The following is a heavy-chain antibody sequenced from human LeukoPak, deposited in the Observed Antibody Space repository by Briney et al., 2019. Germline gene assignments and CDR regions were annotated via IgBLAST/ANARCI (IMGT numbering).Heavy chain of an antibody. CDR1: GFTFSNAW. J-gene: IGHJ4*02. V-gene: IGHV3-23*01. CDR2: ISDTGGRT. Sequence: GGSLRLSCAASGFTFSNAWMSWVRQAPGKGLEWVSGISDTGGRTYYADSVKGRFTISRDNSKNTLYLQMNSLRAEDTAVYYCAKHMVGVTGGLHYFDSWGQGTLVTVSS. CDR3: AKHMVGVTGGLHYFDS. D-gene: IGHD1-26*01.